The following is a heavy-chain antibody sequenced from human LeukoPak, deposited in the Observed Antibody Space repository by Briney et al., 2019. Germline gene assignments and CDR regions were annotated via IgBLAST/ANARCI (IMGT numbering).Heavy chain of an antibody. CDR2: IYSTGST. Sequence: SETLSLTCTVSGGSISSYYWSWIRQPAGQGLEWFGRIYSTGSTNYNPSLKSRVTMSVDTSKNQFSLRLRSVTAADTAVYYCARQIASAGTAGFDFWGQGALVTVSS. D-gene: IGHD6-13*01. CDR3: ARQIASAGTAGFDF. J-gene: IGHJ4*02. CDR1: GGSISSYY. V-gene: IGHV4-4*07.